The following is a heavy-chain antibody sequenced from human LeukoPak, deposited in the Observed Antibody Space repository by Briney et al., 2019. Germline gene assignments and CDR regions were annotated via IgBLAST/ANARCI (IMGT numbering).Heavy chain of an antibody. CDR1: GFTFSSYA. CDR2: ISGSGGST. V-gene: IGHV3-23*01. Sequence: GGSLRLSCAASGFTFSSYAMSWVRQAPGKGLEWVSAISGSGGSTYYAGSVKGRFTISRDNSKNTLYLQMNSLRAEDTAVYYCATLEMATTRLDYWGQGTLVTVSS. J-gene: IGHJ4*02. D-gene: IGHD5-24*01. CDR3: ATLEMATTRLDY.